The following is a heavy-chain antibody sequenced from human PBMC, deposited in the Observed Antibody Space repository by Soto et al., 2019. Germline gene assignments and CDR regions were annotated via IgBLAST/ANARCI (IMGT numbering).Heavy chain of an antibody. V-gene: IGHV3-7*05. J-gene: IGHJ4*02. Sequence: PGGSLRLSCAASGFTFSSYAMSWVRQAPGKGLEWLANIKQDGSQTYYMDSVKGRFTVSRDNGKNSVYLQMNSLRAEDTAVYYCARIGYSSSSNDFWGQGTLVTVSS. CDR3: ARIGYSSSSNDF. CDR2: IKQDGSQT. CDR1: GFTFSSYA. D-gene: IGHD6-6*01.